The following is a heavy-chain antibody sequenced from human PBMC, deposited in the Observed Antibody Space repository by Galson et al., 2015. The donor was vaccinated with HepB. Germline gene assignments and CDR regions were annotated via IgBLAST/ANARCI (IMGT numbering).Heavy chain of an antibody. V-gene: IGHV3-48*01. CDR3: AREAHIWSLVPAAIPRNYYYYYYMDV. CDR1: GFTFSSYS. D-gene: IGHD2-2*02. Sequence: SLRLSCAASGFTFSSYSMNWVRQAPGKGLEWVSYISSSSSTIYYADSVKGRFTISRDNAKNSLYLQMNSLRAEDTAVYYCAREAHIWSLVPAAIPRNYYYYYYMDVWGKGTTVTVSS. CDR2: ISSSSSTI. J-gene: IGHJ6*03.